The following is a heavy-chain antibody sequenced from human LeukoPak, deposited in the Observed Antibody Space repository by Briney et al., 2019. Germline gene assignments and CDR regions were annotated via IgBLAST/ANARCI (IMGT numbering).Heavy chain of an antibody. V-gene: IGHV1-24*01. D-gene: IGHD3-10*01. CDR3: ATLWFGELFPIMDV. CDR2: FDPEDGET. J-gene: IGHJ6*04. Sequence: ASVKVSCKVSGYTLTELSMHWVRQAPGKGLEWMGGFDPEDGETIYAQRFQGRVTMTEDTSTDTAYMKLSSLRSEDTAVYYCATLWFGELFPIMDVWGKGTTVTVSS. CDR1: GYTLTELS.